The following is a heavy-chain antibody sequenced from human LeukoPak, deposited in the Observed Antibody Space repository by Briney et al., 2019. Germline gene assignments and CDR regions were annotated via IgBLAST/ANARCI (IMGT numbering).Heavy chain of an antibody. CDR2: IFYDGSS. V-gene: IGHV4-39*01. Sequence: SETLSLTCTVSSGSIRNSNYYWGWIRQSPGKGLEWIGSIFYDGSSDYNPSLKSRVTISVDTSKNKFSLKLSSVTAADTAVYYCARRGWYGDFDYWGQGTLVTVSS. CDR1: SGSIRNSNYY. J-gene: IGHJ4*02. D-gene: IGHD6-19*01. CDR3: ARRGWYGDFDY.